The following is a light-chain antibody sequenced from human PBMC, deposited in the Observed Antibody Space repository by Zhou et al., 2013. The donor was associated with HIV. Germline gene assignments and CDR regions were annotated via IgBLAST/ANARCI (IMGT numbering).Light chain of an antibody. Sequence: EIVMTQSPATLSVSPGERATLSCRASQSVSSNLAWYQQKPGQTPRLVIYDASTRATGVPARFSGSGSGTEFTLTISSMQSEDSAVYYCQQYNDWPYSFGQGTKLEIK. J-gene: IGKJ2*03. CDR1: QSVSSN. CDR3: QQYNDWPYS. V-gene: IGKV3-15*01. CDR2: DAS.